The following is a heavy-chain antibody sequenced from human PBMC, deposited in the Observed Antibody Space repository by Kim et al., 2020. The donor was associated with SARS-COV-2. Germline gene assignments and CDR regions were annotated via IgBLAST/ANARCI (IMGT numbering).Heavy chain of an antibody. D-gene: IGHD3-22*01. CDR2: INHSGST. CDR1: GGSFSGYY. J-gene: IGHJ4*02. CDR3: ARGYDSSGYRYYFDY. V-gene: IGHV4-34*01. Sequence: SETLSLTCAVYGGSFSGYYWSWIRQPPGKGLEWIGEINHSGSTNYNPSLKSRVTISVDTSKNQFSLKLSSVTAADTAVYYCARGYDSSGYRYYFDYWGQGTLVTVSS.